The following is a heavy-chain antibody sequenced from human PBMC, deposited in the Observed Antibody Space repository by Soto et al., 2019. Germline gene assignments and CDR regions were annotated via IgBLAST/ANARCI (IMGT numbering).Heavy chain of an antibody. D-gene: IGHD6-13*01. CDR3: ARIVAAAGIANWFDP. Sequence: EVQLVESGGGLVKPGGSLRLSCAASGFTFSSYSMNWVRQAPGKGLEWVSSISSSSSYIYYADSVKGRFTISRDNAKNSLDLQMNSLRAEDTAVYYCARIVAAAGIANWFDPWGQGTLVTVSS. J-gene: IGHJ5*02. CDR1: GFTFSSYS. V-gene: IGHV3-21*01. CDR2: ISSSSSYI.